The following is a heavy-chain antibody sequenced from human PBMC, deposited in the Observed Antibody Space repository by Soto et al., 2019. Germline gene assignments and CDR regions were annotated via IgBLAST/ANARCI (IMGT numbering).Heavy chain of an antibody. CDR1: GGTFSSYA. Sequence: SVKVSCKASGGTFSSYAISWVRQAPGQGLEWMGGIIPIFGTANYAQKFQGRVTITADESTSTAYMELSSLRSEDTAVYYCARGVETPKYSYGPGYGMDVWGQGTTVTVSS. J-gene: IGHJ6*02. CDR3: ARGVETPKYSYGPGYGMDV. CDR2: IIPIFGTA. V-gene: IGHV1-69*13. D-gene: IGHD5-18*01.